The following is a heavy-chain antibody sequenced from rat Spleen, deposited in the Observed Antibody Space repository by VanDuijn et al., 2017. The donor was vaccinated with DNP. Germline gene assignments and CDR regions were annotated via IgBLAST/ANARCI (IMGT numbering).Heavy chain of an antibody. CDR2: IGTGGGDT. J-gene: IGHJ2*01. V-gene: IGHV5S14*01. Sequence: EVQLVESGGGLVQPGRSLKLSCAASGFTFGNYGLAWVRQTPTNGLEWVASIGTGGGDTYYRDSVKGRFTISRDNAKTTLYLQMDSLRSEDTATYYCARQDPFDYWGQGVMVTVSS. CDR3: ARQDPFDY. CDR1: GFTFGNYG.